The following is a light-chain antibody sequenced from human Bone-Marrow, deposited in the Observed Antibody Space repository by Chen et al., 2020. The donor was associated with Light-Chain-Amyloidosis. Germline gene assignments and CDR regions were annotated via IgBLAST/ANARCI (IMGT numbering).Light chain of an antibody. Sequence: QSLMTQPPSVSGAPGQPVTISCTGTITNVGAGYDVQWYQQLPGTAPKLLIYGNRNRPSGVPDRFSGSKSGTSASLTITGLQTEDEADYHCQSYDNTLNGWVFGGGTKLTVL. CDR3: QSYDNTLNGWV. V-gene: IGLV1-40*01. CDR2: GNR. CDR1: ITNVGAGYD. J-gene: IGLJ3*02.